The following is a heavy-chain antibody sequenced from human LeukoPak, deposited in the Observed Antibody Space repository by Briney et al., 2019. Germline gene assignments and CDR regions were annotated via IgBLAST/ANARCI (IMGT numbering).Heavy chain of an antibody. J-gene: IGHJ4*02. CDR3: ARGAPAGGTVGY. D-gene: IGHD6-13*01. V-gene: IGHV6-1*01. Sequence: SQTLSLTCAISGDSVSSNSAAWNWIRQSPSRGLEWLGRTYYRSKWYNDYAASVKSRITINPDTSKNQFSLKLSSVTAADTAVYYCARGAPAGGTVGYWGQGTLVTVSS. CDR2: TYYRSKWYN. CDR1: GDSVSSNSAA.